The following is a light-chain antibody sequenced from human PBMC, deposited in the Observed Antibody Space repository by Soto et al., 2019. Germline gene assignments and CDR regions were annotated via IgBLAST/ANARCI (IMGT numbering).Light chain of an antibody. CDR1: SSNIGSNS. V-gene: IGLV1-47*01. Sequence: QSVLTQPPSASGTPGQRVTISCSGSSSNIGSNSVHWYQQLPGTAPKLLIYSNSQRPSGVPERISGSKSGTSASLAISGLRSEDEAEYYCAAWDDSLSGVGFGGGTQLTVL. J-gene: IGLJ2*01. CDR3: AAWDDSLSGVG. CDR2: SNS.